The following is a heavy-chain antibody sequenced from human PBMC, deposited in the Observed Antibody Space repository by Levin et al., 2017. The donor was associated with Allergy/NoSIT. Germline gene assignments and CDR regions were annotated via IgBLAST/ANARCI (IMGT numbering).Heavy chain of an antibody. J-gene: IGHJ4*02. V-gene: IGHV3-15*01. CDR3: TWDPFDYDFWSGPGFDY. CDR1: GFTFSNAW. CDR2: IKSKTDGGTT. D-gene: IGHD3-3*01. Sequence: PGGSLRLSCAASGFTFSNAWMSWVRQAPGKGLEWVGRIKSKTDGGTTDYAAPVKGRFTISRDDSKNTLYLQMNSLKTEDTAVYYCTWDPFDYDFWSGPGFDYWGQGTLVTVSS.